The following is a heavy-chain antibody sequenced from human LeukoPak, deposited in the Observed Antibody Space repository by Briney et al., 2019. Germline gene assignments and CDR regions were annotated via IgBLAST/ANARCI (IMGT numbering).Heavy chain of an antibody. J-gene: IGHJ4*02. Sequence: GGSLRLSCAPSGFAFSSYWMHCVRHAPGKGLVWVSRINSDGSSTSHADSVKGRFPISRDNAKNTLYLQMNSLRAGDTAVYYCATSRSFDYWGQGTLVTVSS. CDR2: INSDGSST. CDR3: ATSRSFDY. V-gene: IGHV3-74*01. CDR1: GFAFSSYW.